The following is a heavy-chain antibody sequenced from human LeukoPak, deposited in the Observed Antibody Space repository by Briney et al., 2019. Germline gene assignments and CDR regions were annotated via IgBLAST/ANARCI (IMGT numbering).Heavy chain of an antibody. Sequence: PGASLRLSCAASGFTFSNYAMSWVRQAPGKGLEWVSAITGSGGNTYYADSVKGRFTISRDNSKNTVFLQMNSLRAEDTAVYYCAKWGGYDVLTGYYDSDYWGQGTLVTVSS. V-gene: IGHV3-23*01. D-gene: IGHD3-9*01. CDR3: AKWGGYDVLTGYYDSDY. J-gene: IGHJ4*02. CDR2: ITGSGGNT. CDR1: GFTFSNYA.